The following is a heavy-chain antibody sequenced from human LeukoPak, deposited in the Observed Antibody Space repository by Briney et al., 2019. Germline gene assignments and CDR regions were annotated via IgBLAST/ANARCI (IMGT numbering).Heavy chain of an antibody. CDR3: AGGRGYSYGPKEP. D-gene: IGHD5-18*01. CDR2: IIPIFGTA. V-gene: IGHV1-69*13. CDR1: GGTFSSYA. Sequence: ASVKVSCKASGGTFSSYAISWVRQAPGQGLEWMGGIIPIFGTANYAQKFQGRVTITADESTSTAYMELSSLRPEDTAVYYCAGGRGYSYGPKEPWGQGTLVTVSS. J-gene: IGHJ5*02.